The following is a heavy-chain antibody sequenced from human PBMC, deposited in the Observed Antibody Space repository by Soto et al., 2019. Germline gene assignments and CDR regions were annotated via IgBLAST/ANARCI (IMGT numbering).Heavy chain of an antibody. V-gene: IGHV3-30*18. CDR1: GFTFSSYG. CDR2: ISYDGSNK. Sequence: ESGGGVVQPGRSLRLSCAASGFTFSSYGMHWVRQAPGKGLEWVAVISYDGSNKYYADSVKGRFTISRDNSKNTLYLQMNSLRAEDTAVYYCAKAPTTVVVAWGQGTLVTVSS. D-gene: IGHD4-17*01. CDR3: AKAPTTVVVA. J-gene: IGHJ5*02.